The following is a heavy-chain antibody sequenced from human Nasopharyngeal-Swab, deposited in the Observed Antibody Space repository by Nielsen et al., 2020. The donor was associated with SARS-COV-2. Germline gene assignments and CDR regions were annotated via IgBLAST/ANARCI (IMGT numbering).Heavy chain of an antibody. CDR2: IKQDGREK. D-gene: IGHD6-6*01. CDR3: ARDTYSSSSQLYYYGMDV. CDR1: GFTFSSYW. Sequence: GGSLRLSCAASGFTFSSYWMSWVRQAPGKGLEWVANIKQDGREKYYVDSVKGRFTISRDNAKNSLYLQMNSLRAEDTAVYYCARDTYSSSSQLYYYGMDVWGQGTTVTVSS. V-gene: IGHV3-7*01. J-gene: IGHJ6*02.